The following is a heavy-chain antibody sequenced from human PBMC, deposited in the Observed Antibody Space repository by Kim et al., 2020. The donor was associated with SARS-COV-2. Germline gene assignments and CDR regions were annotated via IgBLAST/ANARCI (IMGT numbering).Heavy chain of an antibody. CDR2: IYHSGST. D-gene: IGHD2-2*01. Sequence: SETLSLTCAVSGGSISSGGYYWSWIRQPPGKGLEWIGYIYHSGSTYYNPSLKSRVTISVDRSKNQFSLKLSSVTAADTAVYYCARGEVVLAASDYVYYGIDFWGQGTPVTVSS. V-gene: IGHV4-30-2*01. CDR1: GGSISSGGYY. J-gene: IGHJ6*02. CDR3: ARGEVVLAASDYVYYGIDF.